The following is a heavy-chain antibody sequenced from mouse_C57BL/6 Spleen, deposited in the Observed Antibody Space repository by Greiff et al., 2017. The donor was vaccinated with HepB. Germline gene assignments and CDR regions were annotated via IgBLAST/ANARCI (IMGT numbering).Heavy chain of an antibody. D-gene: IGHD1-1*01. V-gene: IGHV5-4*01. CDR2: ISDGGSYT. Sequence: DVMLVESGGGLVKPGGSLKLSCAASGFTFSSYAMSWVRQTPEKRLEWVATISDGGSYTYYPDNVKGRFTISRDNAKTNLYLQMSHLKSEDTAMYYCARDGITTVVAPFAYWGQGTLVTVSA. J-gene: IGHJ3*01. CDR1: GFTFSSYA. CDR3: ARDGITTVVAPFAY.